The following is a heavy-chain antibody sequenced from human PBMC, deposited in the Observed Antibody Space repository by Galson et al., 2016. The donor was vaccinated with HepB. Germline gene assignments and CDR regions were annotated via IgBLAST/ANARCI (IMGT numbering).Heavy chain of an antibody. V-gene: IGHV3-23*01. J-gene: IGHJ2*01. CDR2: ISGSGSRT. Sequence: SLRLSCAVSGFTFSNYAMSWVRQAPGKGLEWVSAISGSGSRTFYADSVKGRFTISRDDSRSTLYLQMDSLRVEDTVVYYCAKDRASGWRYWYFDLWGRGTLVTVSS. CDR3: AKDRASGWRYWYFDL. D-gene: IGHD6-19*01. CDR1: GFTFSNYA.